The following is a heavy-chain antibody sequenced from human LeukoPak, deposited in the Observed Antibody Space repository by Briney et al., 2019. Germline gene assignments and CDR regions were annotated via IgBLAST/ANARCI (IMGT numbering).Heavy chain of an antibody. D-gene: IGHD3-3*01. V-gene: IGHV3-49*04. Sequence: GGSLRLSCTASGFTFGDCAMSWVRQAPGKGLEWVGFIRSKAYGGTTEYAASVKGRFTISRDDSKSIAYLQMNSLKTEDTAVYYCTSTYYDFWSGYYTFDYWGQGTLVTVSS. J-gene: IGHJ4*02. CDR2: IRSKAYGGTT. CDR1: GFTFGDCA. CDR3: TSTYYDFWSGYYTFDY.